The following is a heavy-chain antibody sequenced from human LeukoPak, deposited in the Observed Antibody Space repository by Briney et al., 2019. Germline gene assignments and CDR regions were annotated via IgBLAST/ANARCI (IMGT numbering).Heavy chain of an antibody. J-gene: IGHJ6*03. CDR3: ARGEYYYGSGSYYYYYYYMDV. D-gene: IGHD3-10*01. CDR2: IYYSGST. CDR1: GGSMSSYY. Sequence: SETLSLTCTVSGGSMSSYYWSWIRQPPGKGLEWIGYIYYSGSTNYNPSLKSRVTISVDTSKNQFSLKVSSVTAADTAMYYCARGEYYYGSGSYYYYYYYMDVWGKGTTVTISS. V-gene: IGHV4-59*01.